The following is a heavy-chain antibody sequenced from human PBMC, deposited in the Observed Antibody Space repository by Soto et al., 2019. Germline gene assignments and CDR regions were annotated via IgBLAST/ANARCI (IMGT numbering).Heavy chain of an antibody. Sequence: QVQLQESGPGLVKPSETLSLTCTVSGGSISSYYWSWIRQPPGKGLEWIGYIYYSGSTNYNPSLKSRVTISVDTSMNQFSLKLSSVTAADTAVYYWARHYSTPGPYYYYYMDVWGKGTTVTVSS. J-gene: IGHJ6*03. CDR3: ARHYSTPGPYYYYYMDV. V-gene: IGHV4-59*01. CDR2: IYYSGST. D-gene: IGHD2-2*01. CDR1: GGSISSYY.